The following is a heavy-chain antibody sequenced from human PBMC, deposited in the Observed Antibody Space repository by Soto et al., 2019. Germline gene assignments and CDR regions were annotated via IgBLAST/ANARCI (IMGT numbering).Heavy chain of an antibody. Sequence: GGSLRLSCAASGFTFSSYEMNWVRQAPGKGLEWVSYISSSGSTIYYADSVKGRFTISRDNAKNSLYLQMNSLRAEDTAVYYCARGDARGYYYYGMDVWGQGTTVTVPS. V-gene: IGHV3-48*03. CDR3: ARGDARGYYYYGMDV. CDR1: GFTFSSYE. CDR2: ISSSGSTI. J-gene: IGHJ6*02. D-gene: IGHD3-16*01.